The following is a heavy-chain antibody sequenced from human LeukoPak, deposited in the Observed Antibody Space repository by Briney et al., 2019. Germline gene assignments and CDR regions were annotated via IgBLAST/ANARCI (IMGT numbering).Heavy chain of an antibody. V-gene: IGHV3-48*03. CDR3: ARDYHTFSYYDSSGRHDAFDI. CDR2: ISSSGSTV. J-gene: IGHJ3*02. CDR1: GFTFSSYE. D-gene: IGHD3-22*01. Sequence: QPGGSLRLSCVASGFTFSSYEMNWVRQAPGKGLEWVSYISSSGSTVYYADSVKGRFTISRDNAKNSLYLQMNGLRAEDTAVYYCARDYHTFSYYDSSGRHDAFDIWGQGTMVTVSS.